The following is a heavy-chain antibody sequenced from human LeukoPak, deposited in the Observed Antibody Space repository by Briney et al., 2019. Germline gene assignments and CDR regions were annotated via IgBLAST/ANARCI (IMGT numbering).Heavy chain of an antibody. CDR2: ISSSSSYI. D-gene: IGHD5-18*01. Sequence: GGSLRLSCAASGFTFSSYAMSWVRQAPGKGLEWVSSISSSSSYIYYADSVKGRFTISRDNAKNSLYLQMNSLRAEDTAVYYCARDSDTALDYWGQGTLVTVSS. CDR3: ARDSDTALDY. CDR1: GFTFSSYA. V-gene: IGHV3-21*01. J-gene: IGHJ4*02.